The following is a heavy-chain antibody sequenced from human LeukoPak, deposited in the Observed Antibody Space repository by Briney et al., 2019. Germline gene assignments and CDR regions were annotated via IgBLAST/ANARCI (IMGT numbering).Heavy chain of an antibody. D-gene: IGHD6-13*01. Sequence: SGRSLRLSCAASGFTFDDYAMHWVRQAPGKGLEWVSGISWNSGSIGYADSVKGRFTISRDNAKNSLYLQMNSLRAEDTAVYYCARDKESSGWYLTPYYYGMDVWGKGTTVTVSS. J-gene: IGHJ6*04. CDR1: GFTFDDYA. CDR3: ARDKESSGWYLTPYYYGMDV. V-gene: IGHV3-9*01. CDR2: ISWNSGSI.